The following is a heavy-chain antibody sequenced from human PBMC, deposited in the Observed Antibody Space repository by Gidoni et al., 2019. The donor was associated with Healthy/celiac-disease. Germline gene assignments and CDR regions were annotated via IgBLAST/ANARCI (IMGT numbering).Heavy chain of an antibody. D-gene: IGHD3-10*01. Sequence: EVQLVESGGGLVQPGRSLRRSCAASGVTFDDNALDWVRQAPGKGLEWVSGISWNSGSLGYADSVKVRFTISRDTAKNSLYLQMNSLRAEATALYFCAKVAASGSGESGYYYYGLDVWGPGTTVTVSS. V-gene: IGHV3-9*01. CDR3: AKVAASGSGESGYYYYGLDV. J-gene: IGHJ6*02. CDR1: GVTFDDNA. CDR2: ISWNSGSL.